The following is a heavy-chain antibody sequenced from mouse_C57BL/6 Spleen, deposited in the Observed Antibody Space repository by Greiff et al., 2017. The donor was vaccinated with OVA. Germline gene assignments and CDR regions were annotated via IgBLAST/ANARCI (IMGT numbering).Heavy chain of an antibody. J-gene: IGHJ1*03. CDR3: GRGEGYGNYAGYFDV. CDR1: GFSFNTYA. D-gene: IGHD2-1*01. CDR2: IRSKSNNYAT. V-gene: IGHV10-1*01. Sequence: GGGLVQPKGSLKLSCAASGFSFNTYAMNWVRQAPGKGLEWVARIRSKSNNYATYYAESVKDRFTISRDESESMLYLQMNNLKTEDTAMYYCGRGEGYGNYAGYFDVWGTGTTVTVSS.